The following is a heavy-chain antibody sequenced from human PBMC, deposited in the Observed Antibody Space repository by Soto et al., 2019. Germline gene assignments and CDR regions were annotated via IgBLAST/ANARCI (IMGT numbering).Heavy chain of an antibody. CDR1: GFTFSSHA. V-gene: IGHV3-23*01. D-gene: IGHD3-16*02. J-gene: IGHJ5*02. CDR3: AKDRYVFWFDP. Sequence: EVQLLESGGGLVQPGGSMRLSCAASGFTFSSHAMSWVRQAPGKGLEWVSALTGSGVSTYYADSVKGRFIISRDNSKSTLYLQMNSLRVEDTAVYYCAKDRYVFWFDPWGQGTLVTVSS. CDR2: LTGSGVST.